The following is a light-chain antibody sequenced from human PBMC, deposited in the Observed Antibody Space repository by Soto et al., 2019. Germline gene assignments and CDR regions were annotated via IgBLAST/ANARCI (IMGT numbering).Light chain of an antibody. CDR1: QTTTSY. Sequence: DVQMTQSPSSLSASVGDIVTITCRASQTTTSYLNWYQQKPGKAPKLLIYAASSLKSGVPSRFSGSGSWTDFNLTISNLQPEDFATYYCQQSYSTFKTFGQGTKVESK. CDR2: AAS. J-gene: IGKJ1*01. V-gene: IGKV1-39*01. CDR3: QQSYSTFKT.